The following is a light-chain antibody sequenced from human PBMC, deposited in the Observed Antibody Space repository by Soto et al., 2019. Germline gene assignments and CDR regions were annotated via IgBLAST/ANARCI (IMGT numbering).Light chain of an antibody. V-gene: IGKV3-15*01. CDR3: QQYNNWPPYT. J-gene: IGKJ2*01. CDR2: GAS. CDR1: QSVTNN. Sequence: VMTQSPATLSVSPGERATLSCRASQSVTNNLAWYQQRPGQAPRLLIYGASTRATGIPARFSGSGSGTEFTLTISSLQPEDFAVYFCQQYNNWPPYTFGQGTKLEIK.